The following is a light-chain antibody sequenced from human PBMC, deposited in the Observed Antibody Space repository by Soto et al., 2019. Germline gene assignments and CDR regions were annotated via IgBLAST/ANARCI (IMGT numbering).Light chain of an antibody. V-gene: IGKV1-5*01. CDR3: QQYENYWT. CDR2: DAS. J-gene: IGKJ1*01. Sequence: DFQMTQSPSTLSASVGDRVTITCRASQNIRSRLAWFQQKPGKAPKLLIYDASSLDSGVPSRFSGSGSGTEFSLTISNLQPDDCATYYCQQYENYWTFGQGTKVDIK. CDR1: QNIRSR.